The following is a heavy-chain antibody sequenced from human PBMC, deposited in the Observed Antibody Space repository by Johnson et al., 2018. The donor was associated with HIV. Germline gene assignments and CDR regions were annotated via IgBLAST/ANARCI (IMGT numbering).Heavy chain of an antibody. CDR2: IYSGGST. Sequence: VQLVESGGGVVQPGGSLRLSCAASGFTFSNYGMHWVRQAPGKGLEWVSVIYSGGSTYYADSVKGRFTISRDNSKNTLYLQMGSLRAEDMAVYYCARGFLGYSGYVRAFDIWGQGTMVTVSS. V-gene: IGHV3-NL1*01. CDR3: ARGFLGYSGYVRAFDI. J-gene: IGHJ3*02. CDR1: GFTFSNYG. D-gene: IGHD5-12*01.